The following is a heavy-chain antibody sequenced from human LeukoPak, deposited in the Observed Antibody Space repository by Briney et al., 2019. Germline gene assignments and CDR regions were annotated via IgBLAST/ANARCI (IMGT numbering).Heavy chain of an antibody. CDR1: AFTFSSYG. CDR3: AKEYWRGSNTNYLDY. Sequence: GGSLRLSCAASAFTFSSYGMFRVRQAPGKGLGWVAFIQYDGNNNYYADSVKGRFTISRDNSKNTLYLQMNSLRPEDTAVYYCAKEYWRGSNTNYLDYWGQGTLVTVSS. CDR2: IQYDGNNN. D-gene: IGHD4-11*01. V-gene: IGHV3-30*02. J-gene: IGHJ4*02.